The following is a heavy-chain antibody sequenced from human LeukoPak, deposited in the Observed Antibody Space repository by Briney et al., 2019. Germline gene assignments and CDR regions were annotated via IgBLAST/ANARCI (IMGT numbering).Heavy chain of an antibody. Sequence: SETLSLTCTVSGGSFISDYWNWIRQPPGKGLEWIGYVYYSGSTNYNPSLKSRVTISVDTSKNQFPLKLSSVTAADTAVYYCARTNYGSGRSFDYWGQGTLATVSS. CDR2: VYYSGST. CDR1: GGSFISDY. V-gene: IGHV4-59*08. CDR3: ARTNYGSGRSFDY. J-gene: IGHJ4*02. D-gene: IGHD3-10*01.